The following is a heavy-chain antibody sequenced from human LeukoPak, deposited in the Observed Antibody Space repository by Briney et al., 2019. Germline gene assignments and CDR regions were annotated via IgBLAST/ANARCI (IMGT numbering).Heavy chain of an antibody. V-gene: IGHV1-46*01. CDR2: INPSGGTT. D-gene: IGHD3-3*01. CDR3: ARAVAILRYYGLDY. J-gene: IGHJ4*02. CDR1: GYTFTSYY. Sequence: ASVKVSCKASGYTFTSYYMHWLRQAPGQGLEWVGIINPSGGTTNYAQKFQGRVTITADKSTSTAYMELSSLRSEDTAVYYCARAVAILRYYGLDYWGQGTLVTVSS.